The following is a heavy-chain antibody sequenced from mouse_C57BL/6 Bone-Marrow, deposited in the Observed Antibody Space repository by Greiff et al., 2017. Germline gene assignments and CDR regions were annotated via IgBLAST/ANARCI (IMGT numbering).Heavy chain of an antibody. Sequence: VKLMESGPELVKPGASVKISCKASGYSFTSYYIHWVKQRPGQGLEWIGWLYPGSGNTKYNEKFKGKATLTADTSSSTAYMQLSSLTSEDSAVYYCASRGFAYWGQGTLVTVSA. CDR1: GYSFTSYY. D-gene: IGHD3-1*01. CDR2: LYPGSGNT. CDR3: ASRGFAY. V-gene: IGHV1-66*01. J-gene: IGHJ3*01.